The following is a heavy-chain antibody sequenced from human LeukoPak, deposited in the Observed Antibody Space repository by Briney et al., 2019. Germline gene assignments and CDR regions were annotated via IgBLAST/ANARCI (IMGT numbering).Heavy chain of an antibody. CDR3: AGDYDSSGYYWSFGY. J-gene: IGHJ4*02. D-gene: IGHD3-22*01. Sequence: SETLSLTCAVYGGSFSGYYWSWIRQPPEKGLEWIGEINHSGSTNYNPSLKSRVTISVDTSKNQFSLKLSSVTAADTAVYYCAGDYDSSGYYWSFGYWGQGALVTVSS. CDR2: INHSGST. V-gene: IGHV4-34*01. CDR1: GGSFSGYY.